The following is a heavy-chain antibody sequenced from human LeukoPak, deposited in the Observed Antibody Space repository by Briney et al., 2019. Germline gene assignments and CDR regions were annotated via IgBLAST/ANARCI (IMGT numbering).Heavy chain of an antibody. Sequence: PGGSLRLSCAASGFTFSSYGMHWVRQAPGKGLEWVAFIRYDGSNKYYADSVKGRFTISRDNSKNTLYLQMNSLRAEDTAVYYCAREMRLELWFGELLSHDAFDIWGQGTMVTVSS. D-gene: IGHD3-10*01. V-gene: IGHV3-30*02. CDR3: AREMRLELWFGELLSHDAFDI. J-gene: IGHJ3*02. CDR2: IRYDGSNK. CDR1: GFTFSSYG.